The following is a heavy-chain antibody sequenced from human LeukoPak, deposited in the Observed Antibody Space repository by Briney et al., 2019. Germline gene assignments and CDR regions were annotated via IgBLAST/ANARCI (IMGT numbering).Heavy chain of an antibody. V-gene: IGHV3-33*06. CDR2: IWYDGSKK. Sequence: GGSLRLSCAASGFTFSSYGMHWVRQAPGKGLEWVAVIWYDGSKKYYADSVKGRFTISRDNSKNTLYLQMNSLRAEDTAVYYCAKDFDYWGQGTLVTVSS. CDR3: AKDFDY. J-gene: IGHJ4*02. CDR1: GFTFSSYG.